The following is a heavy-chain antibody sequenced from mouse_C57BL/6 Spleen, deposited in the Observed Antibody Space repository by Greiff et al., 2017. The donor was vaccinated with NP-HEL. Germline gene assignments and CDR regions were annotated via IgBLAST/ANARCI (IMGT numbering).Heavy chain of an antibody. CDR2: IRLKSDNYAT. CDR3: TGQTGTYGGYWYFDV. D-gene: IGHD4-1*01. CDR1: GFTFSNYW. Sequence: EVKLMESGGGLVQPGGSMKLSCVASGFTFSNYWMNWVRQSPEKGLEWVAQIRLKSDNYATHYAESVKGRFTISRDDSKSSVYLQMNNLRAEDTGIYYCTGQTGTYGGYWYFDVWGTGTTVTVAS. V-gene: IGHV6-3*01. J-gene: IGHJ1*03.